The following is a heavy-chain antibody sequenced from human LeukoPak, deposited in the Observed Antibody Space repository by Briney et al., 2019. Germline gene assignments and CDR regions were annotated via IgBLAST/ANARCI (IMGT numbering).Heavy chain of an antibody. J-gene: IGHJ6*04. V-gene: IGHV4-4*07. CDR1: GGSISSYY. D-gene: IGHD3-10*01. Sequence: SETLSLTCTVSGGSISSYYWSWIRQPAGKGLEWIGRIYTSGSTNYNPSLKSRVTMSVDTSENQFSLKLSSVTAADTAVYYCARDLVTMAMDVWGKRTTVTVSS. CDR3: ARDLVTMAMDV. CDR2: IYTSGST.